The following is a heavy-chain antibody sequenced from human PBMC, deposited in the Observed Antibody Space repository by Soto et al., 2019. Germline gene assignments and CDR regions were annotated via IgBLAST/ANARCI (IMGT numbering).Heavy chain of an antibody. CDR3: AREGAAAGNFDY. J-gene: IGHJ4*02. CDR2: INAGNGNT. D-gene: IGHD6-13*01. CDR1: GYTFTSYA. Sequence: ASVKVSCKASGYTFTSYAMHWVRQAPGQRLEWMGWINAGNGNTKYSQKFQGRVTITRDTSASTAYMELSSLRSEDTAVYYCAREGAAAGNFDYWGQGTLVTVS. V-gene: IGHV1-3*01.